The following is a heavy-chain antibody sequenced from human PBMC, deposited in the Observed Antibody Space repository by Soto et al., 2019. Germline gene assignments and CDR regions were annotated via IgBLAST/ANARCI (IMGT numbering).Heavy chain of an antibody. CDR1: GGTFSSYA. CDR3: ARANYYGSPGDFDY. J-gene: IGHJ4*02. V-gene: IGHV1-69*13. D-gene: IGHD3-10*01. Sequence: GASVKVSCKASGGTFSSYAISWVRQAPGQGLEWMGGIIPIFGTANYAQKFQGRVTITADESTSTAYMELSSLRSEDTAVYYCARANYYGSPGDFDYWGQGTLITVSS. CDR2: IIPIFGTA.